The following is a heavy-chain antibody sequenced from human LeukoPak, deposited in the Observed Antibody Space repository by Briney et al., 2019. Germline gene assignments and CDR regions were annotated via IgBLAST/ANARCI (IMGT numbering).Heavy chain of an antibody. CDR1: GGSISSGSYY. D-gene: IGHD3-10*01. V-gene: IGHV4-61*02. CDR2: IYTSGST. J-gene: IGHJ5*02. CDR3: ARGLRSMVRGDNWFDP. Sequence: SETLSLTCTVSGGSISSGSYYWSWIRQPAGKGLEWIGRIYTSGSTNYNPSLKSRVTISVDTSKNQFSLKLSSVTAADTAVYYCARGLRSMVRGDNWFDPWGQGTLVTVSS.